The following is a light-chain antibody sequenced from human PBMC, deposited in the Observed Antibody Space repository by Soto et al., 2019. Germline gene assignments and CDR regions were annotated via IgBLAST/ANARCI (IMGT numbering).Light chain of an antibody. CDR1: QSVSGN. CDR2: GAS. Sequence: EIVMAQSPATLSVSPGERATLSCRASQSVSGNLAWYQQKPGQAPRLLIYGASTRATGIPARFSGSGSGTXXXXXXXXLXSEXXXXYXCXXYNNWPPAFGQGTKVEIK. CDR3: XXYNNWPPA. J-gene: IGKJ1*01. V-gene: IGKV3-15*01.